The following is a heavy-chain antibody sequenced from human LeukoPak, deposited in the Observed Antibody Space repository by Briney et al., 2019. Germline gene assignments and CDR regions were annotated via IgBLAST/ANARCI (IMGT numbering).Heavy chain of an antibody. CDR2: ISWNSGSI. Sequence: SGRSLRLSCAASGFTFDDYAMHWVRQAPGKGLEWVSGISWNSGSIGYADSVKGRFTISRDNAKNSLYLQMNSLRAEDTALYYCAKDITDRGELTTPLGFDYWGQGTLVTVSS. CDR1: GFTFDDYA. J-gene: IGHJ4*02. CDR3: AKDITDRGELTTPLGFDY. D-gene: IGHD4/OR15-4a*01. V-gene: IGHV3-9*01.